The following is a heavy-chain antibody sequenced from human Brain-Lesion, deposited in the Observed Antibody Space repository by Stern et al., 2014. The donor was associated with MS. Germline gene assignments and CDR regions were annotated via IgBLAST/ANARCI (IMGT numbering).Heavy chain of an antibody. CDR1: GFTFSGSA. J-gene: IGHJ1*01. Sequence: EVQLVESGGGLVQPGGSLKLSCAASGFTFSGSAMHWVRQASGKGLEWVGRIRSKANSYATAYAASVKGRFTISRDDSKNTAYLQMNSLKTEDTAVYYCTRHTVRGRQCEPGHKPPCRGARG. CDR2: IRSKANSYAT. V-gene: IGHV3-73*01. D-gene: IGHD1-14*01. CDR3: TRHTVRGRQCEPGHKPPCRGA.